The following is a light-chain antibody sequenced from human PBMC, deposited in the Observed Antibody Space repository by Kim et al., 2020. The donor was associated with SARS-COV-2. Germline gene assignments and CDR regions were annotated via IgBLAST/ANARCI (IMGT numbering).Light chain of an antibody. J-gene: IGLJ2*01. Sequence: AQGQTARISCGGNNIGRKVLHWYQQKPGQAPVLVISYDSDRPSGIPERFSGSNSGNTATLTISRVEAGDEADYNCQVWDGITDHPLFGGGTKLTVL. V-gene: IGLV3-21*04. CDR1: NIGRKV. CDR2: YDS. CDR3: QVWDGITDHPL.